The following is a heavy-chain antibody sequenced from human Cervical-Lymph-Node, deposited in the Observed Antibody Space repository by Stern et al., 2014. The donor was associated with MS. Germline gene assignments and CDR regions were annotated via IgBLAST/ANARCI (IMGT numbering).Heavy chain of an antibody. J-gene: IGHJ3*02. V-gene: IGHV5-51*01. D-gene: IGHD2-2*01. Sequence: EVQLVESGAEVKKPGESLKISCKGSGYSFTSHWIGWVRQMPGQGLEWMGRGYPGDSDTRYSPSFQGQVPIAADKSISTAYLQWSSLKASDTAMYYCARAHNAYSSSSRLVIWGQGTMVTVSS. CDR2: GYPGDSDT. CDR1: GYSFTSHW. CDR3: ARAHNAYSSSSRLVI.